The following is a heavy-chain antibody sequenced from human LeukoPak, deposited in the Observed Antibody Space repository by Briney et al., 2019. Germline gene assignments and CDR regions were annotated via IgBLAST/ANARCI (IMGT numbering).Heavy chain of an antibody. V-gene: IGHV3-23*01. D-gene: IGHD3-16*02. Sequence: PGGSLRLSCAASGFTFSSYAMSWVRQAPGKGLEWVSAISGSGGSTYYSDSVKGRFTISRDNSNNTPYLQMNSLRVEDTAVYYCAKGHLWGSYRFDYWGQGTLVTVSS. CDR1: GFTFSSYA. CDR2: ISGSGGST. J-gene: IGHJ4*02. CDR3: AKGHLWGSYRFDY.